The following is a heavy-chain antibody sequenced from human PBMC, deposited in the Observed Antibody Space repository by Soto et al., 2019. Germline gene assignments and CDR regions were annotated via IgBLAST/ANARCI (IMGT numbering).Heavy chain of an antibody. Sequence: GVSLRLSCAASGFIFSDYGIHWVRQAPGKGLEWVALIWYDGSKKYYADSVKGRFTVSRDNINSTLYLEMNSLRVEDSAVYYCAREGAVAGSQDFWGQGTLVTVS. D-gene: IGHD6-19*01. CDR1: GFIFSDYG. CDR3: AREGAVAGSQDF. CDR2: IWYDGSKK. J-gene: IGHJ4*02. V-gene: IGHV3-33*01.